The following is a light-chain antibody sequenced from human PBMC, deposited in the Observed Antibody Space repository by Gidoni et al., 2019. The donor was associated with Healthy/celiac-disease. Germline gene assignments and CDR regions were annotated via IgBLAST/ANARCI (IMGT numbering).Light chain of an antibody. CDR2: AAS. CDR3: QQLNSYPIT. V-gene: IGKV1-9*01. Sequence: DIQLTQSPSFLSASVGDRVTITCRASQGISSYLAWYQQKPGKAPKLLIYAASTLQSGVPSRFSGSGSGTEFTLTIRSLQPEDFATYYCQQLNSYPITFGQXTRLEIK. CDR1: QGISSY. J-gene: IGKJ5*01.